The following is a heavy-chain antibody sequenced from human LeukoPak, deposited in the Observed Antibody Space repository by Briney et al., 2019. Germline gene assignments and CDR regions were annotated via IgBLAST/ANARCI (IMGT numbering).Heavy chain of an antibody. D-gene: IGHD3-10*01. CDR2: IYYSGST. V-gene: IGHV4-39*01. J-gene: IGHJ4*02. CDR1: GGSISSSSYY. CDR3: ARPNGSGSLYYFDY. Sequence: PSETLSLTCTVSGGSISSSSYYWGWIRQPPGKGLEWIGSIYYSGSTYYNPSLKSRVTISVDTSKNQFSLKLTSVTAADTAVYHCARPNGSGSLYYFDYWGQGTLVTVSS.